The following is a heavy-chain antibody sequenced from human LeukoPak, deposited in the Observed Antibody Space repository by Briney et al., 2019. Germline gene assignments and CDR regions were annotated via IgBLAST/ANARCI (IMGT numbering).Heavy chain of an antibody. CDR2: IWFDGTNK. CDR1: GFTFSSHG. V-gene: IGHV3-33*06. CDR3: AKGNTLFDF. Sequence: TVGSLRLSCAASGFTFSSHGMHWVRQAPGKGLEWVAAIWFDGTNKYYGDFVKGRFVISRENSKSTLYLQMHSLSAEDTGVYYCAKGNTLFDFRGQGTLVTVSS. J-gene: IGHJ4*02.